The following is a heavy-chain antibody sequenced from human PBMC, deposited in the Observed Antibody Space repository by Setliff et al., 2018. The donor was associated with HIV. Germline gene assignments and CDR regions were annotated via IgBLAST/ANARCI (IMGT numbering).Heavy chain of an antibody. V-gene: IGHV4-39*01. D-gene: IGHD3-3*01. CDR2: IYYSGTT. Sequence: NPSETLSLTCTVSGGSISSSSYYWGWIRQTPGKGLEWIGSIYYSGTTYYNPSLKSRVSISVDTSKRQFSLKMSSVTAADTAVYYCARQKWGYDVWSGYSPDSDYYYMDVWGRGATVTVSS. CDR1: GGSISSSSYY. CDR3: ARQKWGYDVWSGYSPDSDYYYMDV. J-gene: IGHJ6*03.